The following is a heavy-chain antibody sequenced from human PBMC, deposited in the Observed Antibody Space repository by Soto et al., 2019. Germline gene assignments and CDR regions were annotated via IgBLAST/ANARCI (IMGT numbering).Heavy chain of an antibody. D-gene: IGHD4-17*01. J-gene: IGHJ4*02. CDR2: IIPIFGTA. V-gene: IGHV1-69*13. CDR3: ASDLVDVYGDYVNVGY. Sequence: SVKVSCKASGGTFSSYAISWVRQAPGQGLEWMGGIIPIFGTANYAQKFQGRVTITADESTSTAYMELSSLRSEDTAVYYCASDLVDVYGDYVNVGYWGQGTLVTVSS. CDR1: GGTFSSYA.